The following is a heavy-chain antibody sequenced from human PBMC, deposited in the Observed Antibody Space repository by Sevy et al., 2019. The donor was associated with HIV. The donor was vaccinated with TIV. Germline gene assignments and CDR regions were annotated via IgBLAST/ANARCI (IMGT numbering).Heavy chain of an antibody. CDR1: GYSFTKYW. CDR2: INPGDSDT. D-gene: IGHD2-15*01. V-gene: IGHV5-51*01. J-gene: IGHJ4*02. Sequence: GESLKISCKASGYSFTKYWIGWVRQMPGKGLECMGIINPGDSDTRYSPSFQGQVTISADKSVSTAYLQWISLKASDTAMYYCAILPMVGRWYYPFDYWGQGTLVTVSS. CDR3: AILPMVGRWYYPFDY.